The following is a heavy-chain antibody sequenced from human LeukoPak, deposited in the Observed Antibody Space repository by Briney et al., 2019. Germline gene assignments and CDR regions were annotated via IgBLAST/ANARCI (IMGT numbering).Heavy chain of an antibody. CDR1: GGSISSGGYS. CDR2: IYHSGST. J-gene: IGHJ3*02. CDR3: ARVGDYYGSGSYKDAFDI. V-gene: IGHV4-30-2*01. Sequence: PSETLSLTCAVSGGSISSGGYSWSWIRQPPGKGLEWIGYIYHSGSTYYNPSLKSRVTISVDRSKNQFSLKLSSVTAADTAVYYCARVGDYYGSGSYKDAFDIWGQGTMVTVSS. D-gene: IGHD3-10*01.